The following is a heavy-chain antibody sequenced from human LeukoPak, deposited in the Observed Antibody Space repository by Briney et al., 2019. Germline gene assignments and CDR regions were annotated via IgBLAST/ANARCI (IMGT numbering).Heavy chain of an antibody. CDR3: ARASGYDYADCDAFDI. J-gene: IGHJ3*02. D-gene: IGHD4-17*01. V-gene: IGHV3-30-3*01. CDR2: ISYDGSNK. CDR1: GFTFSSYA. Sequence: GRSLRLSCAASGFTFSSYAMHWVRQAPGKGLEWVAVISYDGSNKYYADSVKGRFTISRDNSKNTLYLQMNSLRAEDTAVYYCARASGYDYADCDAFDIWGQGTMVTVSS.